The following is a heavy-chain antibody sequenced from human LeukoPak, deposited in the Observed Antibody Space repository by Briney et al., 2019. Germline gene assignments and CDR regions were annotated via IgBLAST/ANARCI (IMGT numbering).Heavy chain of an antibody. V-gene: IGHV4-30-2*01. CDR3: ARGGDTAMVEDAFDI. Sequence: PSQTLSLTCAVSGGSISSGGYSWSWIRQPPGKGLEWIGYIYHSGSTYYNPSLKSRVTISVDRSKNQFSLKLSSVTAADTAVYYCARGGDTAMVEDAFDIWGQGTMVTVSS. CDR2: IYHSGST. D-gene: IGHD5-18*01. CDR1: GGSISSGGYS. J-gene: IGHJ3*02.